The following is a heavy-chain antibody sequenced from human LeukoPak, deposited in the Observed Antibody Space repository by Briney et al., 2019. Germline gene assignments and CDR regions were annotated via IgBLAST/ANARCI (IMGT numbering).Heavy chain of an antibody. D-gene: IGHD3-16*01. CDR1: GGSISSYY. CDR3: ARALGTY. Sequence: SETLSLTCTVSGGSISSYYWSWIRQPPGKGLEWTGYIYYSGSTNYNPSLKSRVTISVDTSKNQFSRKLSSVTAADTAVYYCARALGTYWGQGTLVTVSS. V-gene: IGHV4-59*01. J-gene: IGHJ4*02. CDR2: IYYSGST.